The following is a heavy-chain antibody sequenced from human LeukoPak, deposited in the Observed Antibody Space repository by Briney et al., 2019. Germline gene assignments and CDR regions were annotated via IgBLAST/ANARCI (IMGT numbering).Heavy chain of an antibody. V-gene: IGHV4-59*01. D-gene: IGHD3-10*01. CDR1: GGSISTFY. Sequence: SETLPLTCTVSGGSISTFYWSWIRQPPGKGLEWIGYIYHRGSATYNPSLKSRVAISLDTSKNQFSLKLSSVTAADTAVYYCARGGTYYTSGSYLGYWGQGTLVTVSS. CDR2: IYHRGSA. CDR3: ARGGTYYTSGSYLGY. J-gene: IGHJ4*02.